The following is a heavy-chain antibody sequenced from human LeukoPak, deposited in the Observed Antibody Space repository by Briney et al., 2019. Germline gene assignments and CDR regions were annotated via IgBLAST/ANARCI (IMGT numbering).Heavy chain of an antibody. CDR3: ASISSGSYYNTFDI. CDR2: INHSGST. J-gene: IGHJ3*02. D-gene: IGHD3-10*01. V-gene: IGHV4-34*01. CDR1: GGSFSGYY. Sequence: SETLSLTCAVYGGSFSGYYWSWIRQPPGKGLEWIGEINHSGSTNYNPSLKSRVTISVETSKNQFSLKLSSVTAADTAVYYCASISSGSYYNTFDIWGQGTMVTVSS.